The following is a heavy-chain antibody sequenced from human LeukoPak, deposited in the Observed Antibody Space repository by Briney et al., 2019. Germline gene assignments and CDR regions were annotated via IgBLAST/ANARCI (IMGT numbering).Heavy chain of an antibody. CDR2: ISGSGGST. J-gene: IGHJ6*02. V-gene: IGHV3-23*01. CDR1: GGSISGYY. D-gene: IGHD6-19*01. Sequence: PSETLSLTCTVSGGSISGYYWSWVRQAPGKGLEWVSDISGSGGSTYYADSVKGRFTISRDNSKNTLYPQMNSLRAEDMAVYYCAKYSSGMDVWGQGTTVTVSS. CDR3: AKYSSGMDV.